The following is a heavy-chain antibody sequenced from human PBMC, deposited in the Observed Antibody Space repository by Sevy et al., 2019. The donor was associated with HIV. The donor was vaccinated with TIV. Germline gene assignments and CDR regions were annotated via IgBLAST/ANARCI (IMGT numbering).Heavy chain of an antibody. CDR3: ATAREYYSDNSGYLDY. D-gene: IGHD3-22*01. V-gene: IGHV1-24*01. CDR2: FDPDDGET. Sequence: ASVKVSCKVSGYTLSELSMHWVRQPLGKGLEWMGRFDPDDGETIYAQRFQGRVTMTEDTSADTAYMELSSLRSEDTAMYYCATAREYYSDNSGYLDYWGQGTPVTVSS. CDR1: GYTLSELS. J-gene: IGHJ4*02.